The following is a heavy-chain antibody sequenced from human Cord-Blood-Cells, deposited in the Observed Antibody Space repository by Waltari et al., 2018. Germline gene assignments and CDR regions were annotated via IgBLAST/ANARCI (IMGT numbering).Heavy chain of an antibody. D-gene: IGHD2-21*02. CDR1: EGPLSTYG. CDR2: IIPIFGTA. CDR3: ARDTAYCGGDCYSAFDI. J-gene: IGHJ3*02. Sequence: VQLVQSRAEVTKPGCSVKVSCKASEGPLSTYGTSRVRRACAQGLEWMGGIIPIFGTANDAQKFQGRVTITADESTSTAYMELSSLRSEDTAVYYCARDTAYCGGDCYSAFDIWGQGTMVTVSS. V-gene: IGHV1-69*01.